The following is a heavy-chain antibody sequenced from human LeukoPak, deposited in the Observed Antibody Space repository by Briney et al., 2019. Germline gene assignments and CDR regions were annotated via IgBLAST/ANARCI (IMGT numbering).Heavy chain of an antibody. CDR1: GGTFSSYA. Sequence: SVKASCKASGGTFSSYAISWLRQAPGQGLEWMGSIIPILGIANYAQKFQGRVTITADKSTSTAYMELSSLRSEDTAVYYCARDYYDSSGYYREFDYWGQGTLVTVSS. CDR3: ARDYYDSSGYYREFDY. V-gene: IGHV1-69*04. CDR2: IIPILGIA. D-gene: IGHD3-22*01. J-gene: IGHJ4*02.